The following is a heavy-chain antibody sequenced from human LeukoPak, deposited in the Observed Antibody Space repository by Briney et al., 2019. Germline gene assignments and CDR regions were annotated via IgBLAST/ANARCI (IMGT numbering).Heavy chain of an antibody. CDR3: ARDSYGDYAPPLYFQH. CDR2: IIPIFGTA. D-gene: IGHD4-17*01. V-gene: IGHV1-69*13. CDR1: GGTFSSYA. J-gene: IGHJ1*01. Sequence: ASVKVCCKASGGTFSSYAISWGRQAPGQGLEWMGGIIPIFGTANYAQKFQGRVTITADESTSTAYMELSSLRSEDTAVYYCARDSYGDYAPPLYFQHWGQGTLVTVSS.